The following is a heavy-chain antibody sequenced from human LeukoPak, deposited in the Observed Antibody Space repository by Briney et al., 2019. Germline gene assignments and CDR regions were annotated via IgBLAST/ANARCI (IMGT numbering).Heavy chain of an antibody. D-gene: IGHD2-2*01. J-gene: IGHJ3*02. Sequence: GESLKISCKGSGYSFTSYWIGWVRQMPGKGLEWMGIIYPGDSDTRYSPSFQGQVTISADKSISTAYLQWSSLKASDTAMYYCARSCSSTSCSPGAFDIWGQGTMVTVSS. CDR1: GYSFTSYW. V-gene: IGHV5-51*01. CDR2: IYPGDSDT. CDR3: ARSCSSTSCSPGAFDI.